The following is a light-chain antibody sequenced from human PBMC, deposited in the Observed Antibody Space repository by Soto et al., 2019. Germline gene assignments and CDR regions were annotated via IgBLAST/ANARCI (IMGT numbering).Light chain of an antibody. V-gene: IGKV3-20*01. Sequence: EIVLKQSPDTLSLSPGERATLSCRASQSVRSNYLAWYQQKPGQAPRFLIYDASSRATGIPDRFSGSGSGTDFTLTISRLEPEYFAVYYCQQYGSTPLTFGGGTKVDIK. CDR3: QQYGSTPLT. CDR1: QSVRSNY. CDR2: DAS. J-gene: IGKJ4*01.